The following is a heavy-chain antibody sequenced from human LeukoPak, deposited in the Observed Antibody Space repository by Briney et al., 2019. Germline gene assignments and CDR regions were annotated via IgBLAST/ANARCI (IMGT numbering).Heavy chain of an antibody. D-gene: IGHD4-17*01. CDR3: ARGRFNTVTTNFGYYYGMDV. CDR1: GFTLSSYW. Sequence: GGSLRLSCAASGFTLSSYWMHWVRQAPGKGLVWVSRINMDGSSTIYADSVKGRFTISRDNAKNTLDLQMNSLRVEDTAVYYCARGRFNTVTTNFGYYYGMDVWGQGTTVTVSS. J-gene: IGHJ6*02. V-gene: IGHV3-74*01. CDR2: INMDGSST.